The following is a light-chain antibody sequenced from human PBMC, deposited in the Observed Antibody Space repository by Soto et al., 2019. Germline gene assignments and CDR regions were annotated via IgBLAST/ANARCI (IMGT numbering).Light chain of an antibody. CDR3: QQRNTWPPIT. Sequence: EIVLTQSPATLSLSPGERATLSCRASQSVRNYLAWYQQKPGQAPRLLIYDASTRASGIPVRFSGTGYGTDFTLTISSLEPGDFAVYYCQQRNTWPPITFGQGTRLEIK. V-gene: IGKV3-11*01. CDR2: DAS. J-gene: IGKJ5*01. CDR1: QSVRNY.